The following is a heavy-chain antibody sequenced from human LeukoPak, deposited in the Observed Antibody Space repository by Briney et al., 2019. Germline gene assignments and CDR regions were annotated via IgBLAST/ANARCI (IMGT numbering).Heavy chain of an antibody. J-gene: IGHJ5*02. CDR1: GGSISSGSYY. D-gene: IGHD3-22*01. V-gene: IGHV4-61*02. CDR3: ARDLGYSYDSSGYVTWFDP. Sequence: PSESLSLTCTVSGGSISSGSYYWSWIRQPAGKGLEWIGRNYTSGSTNYNPSLKSRVTISVDTSKNQFSLKLSSVTAADTAVYYCARDLGYSYDSSGYVTWFDPWGQGTLFTVSS. CDR2: NYTSGST.